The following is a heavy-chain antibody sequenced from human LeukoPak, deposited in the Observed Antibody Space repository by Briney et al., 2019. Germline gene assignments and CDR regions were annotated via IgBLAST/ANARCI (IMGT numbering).Heavy chain of an antibody. V-gene: IGHV3-23*01. CDR2: ISDSGGST. J-gene: IGHJ3*02. CDR1: GLTFSSYA. Sequence: PGGSLRLSCAASGLTFSSYAMSWVRLAPGKGLEWVSDISDSGGSTYYAASVKGRFTISRDNSKNTLFLQMNSLRAEDTAVYYCAKDPITMLIVGLRGAFDIWGQGTMVTVSS. D-gene: IGHD3-22*01. CDR3: AKDPITMLIVGLRGAFDI.